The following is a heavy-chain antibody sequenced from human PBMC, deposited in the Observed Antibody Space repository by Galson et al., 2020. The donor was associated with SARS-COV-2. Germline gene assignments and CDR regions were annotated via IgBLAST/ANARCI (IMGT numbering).Heavy chain of an antibody. CDR2: IYYSGST. CDR3: ARQGKDIVVVPAATIRYWYFDL. V-gene: IGHV4-59*08. CDR1: GGSISSYY. J-gene: IGHJ2*01. Sequence: SETLSLTCTVSGGSISSYYWSWIRQPPGKGLEWLGYIYYSGSTNYNPSLKSRVTISVDTSKNQFSLKLSSVTAADTAVYYCARQGKDIVVVPAATIRYWYFDLWGRGTLVTVSS. D-gene: IGHD2-2*01.